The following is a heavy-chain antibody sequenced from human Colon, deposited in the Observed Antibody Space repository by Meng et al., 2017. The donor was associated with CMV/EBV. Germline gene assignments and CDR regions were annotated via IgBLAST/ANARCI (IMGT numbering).Heavy chain of an antibody. Sequence: SETLSLTCTVSGGSISSTNYYWVWVRQPPGKGLEWIASVYYNGDTYYNPSLESRVTVSADTSRNQFFLNLRSVTAADTAVYYCGRWGSVVVSLAHFDYWGQGNLVTVSS. CDR2: VYYNGDT. D-gene: IGHD2-2*01. J-gene: IGHJ4*02. CDR3: GRWGSVVVSLAHFDY. V-gene: IGHV4-39*01. CDR1: GGSISSTNYY.